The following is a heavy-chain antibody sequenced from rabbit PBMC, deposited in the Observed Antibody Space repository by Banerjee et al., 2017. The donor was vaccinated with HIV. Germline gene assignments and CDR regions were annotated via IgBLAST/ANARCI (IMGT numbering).Heavy chain of an antibody. Sequence: QQLVESGGGLVQPGGSLTLSCKASGFGFSSYYVAWVRQAPGKGLEWIGIIYGGKGTIDYASWVNGRFTISSDNAQNTVDLHMNSLTAADTATYFCARIDPRYYSSDWDYFNLWGPGTLVTVS. D-gene: IGHD4-1*01. CDR2: IYGGKGTI. V-gene: IGHV1S7*01. CDR1: GFGFSSYY. CDR3: ARIDPRYYSSDWDYFNL. J-gene: IGHJ4*01.